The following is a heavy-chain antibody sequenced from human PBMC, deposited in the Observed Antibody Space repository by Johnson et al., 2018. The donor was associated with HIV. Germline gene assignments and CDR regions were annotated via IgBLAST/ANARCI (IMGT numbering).Heavy chain of an antibody. CDR2: ISYDGSNK. CDR1: RFTFSSYG. CDR3: AKDSRRWGAFSDAFDI. J-gene: IGHJ3*02. V-gene: IGHV3-30*18. D-gene: IGHD1-26*01. Sequence: QMLLVESGGGVVQPGRSLRLSCAASRFTFSSYGMHWVRQAPGKGLEWVAVISYDGSNKYYADSVKGRFTISRDNSKNTLYLQMNSLRAEDTAVYYCAKDSRRWGAFSDAFDIWGQGTMVTVSS.